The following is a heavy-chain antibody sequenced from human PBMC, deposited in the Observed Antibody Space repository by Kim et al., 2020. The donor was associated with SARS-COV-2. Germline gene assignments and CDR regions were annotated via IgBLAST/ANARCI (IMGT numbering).Heavy chain of an antibody. CDR1: GFTFIDYS. Sequence: GGSLRLSCAASGFTFIDYSMNWVRQTPGKGLEWVSSISGSGNYIYYADSVKGRFTISRDNAKNSLYLQMYSLRAEDTAVYYCARDLVVGAASIYYLDFWG. CDR2: ISGSGNYI. J-gene: IGHJ6*03. D-gene: IGHD2-15*01. V-gene: IGHV3-21*01. CDR3: ARDLVVGAASIYYLDF.